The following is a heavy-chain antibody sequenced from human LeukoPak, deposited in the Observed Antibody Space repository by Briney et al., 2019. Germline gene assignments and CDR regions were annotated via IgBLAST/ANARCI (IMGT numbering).Heavy chain of an antibody. D-gene: IGHD1-1*01. CDR2: IHSSGGT. J-gene: IGHJ4*02. CDR1: GDSITNYY. Sequence: SETLSLTCTVPGDSITNYYWGWIRQPAGKGLEWIGRIHSSGGTNNNPSLVSRLTMSVDTSRNQFSLELTSVTAADTAVYYCAKEGLSSMNWDSWGQGALVTVSS. V-gene: IGHV4-4*07. CDR3: AKEGLSSMNWDS.